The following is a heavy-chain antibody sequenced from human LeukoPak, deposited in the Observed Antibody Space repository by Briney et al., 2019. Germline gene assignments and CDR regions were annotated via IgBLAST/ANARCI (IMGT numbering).Heavy chain of an antibody. J-gene: IGHJ4*02. CDR3: ARERFTGSSWQLYYFDY. D-gene: IGHD6-13*01. CDR1: GYTFTGCY. V-gene: IGHV1-46*01. CDR2: INPSGGST. Sequence: ASVKVSCKASGYTFTGCYMHWVRQAPGQGLEWMGIINPSGGSTSYAQKFQGRVTMTRDTSTSTVYMELSSLRSEDTALYYCARERFTGSSWQLYYFDYWGQGTPVTVSS.